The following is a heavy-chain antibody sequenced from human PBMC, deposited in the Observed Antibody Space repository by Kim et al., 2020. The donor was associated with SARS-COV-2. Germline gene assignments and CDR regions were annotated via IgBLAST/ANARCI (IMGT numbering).Heavy chain of an antibody. Sequence: SETLSLTCTVSGGSISSYYWSWIRQPPGKGLEWIGYIYYSGSTNYNPSLKSRVTISVDTSKNQFSLKLSSVTAADTAVYYCARGGSYRGAYYYYGMDVWGQGTTVTVSS. J-gene: IGHJ6*02. CDR3: ARGGSYRGAYYYYGMDV. CDR1: GGSISSYY. CDR2: IYYSGST. V-gene: IGHV4-59*01. D-gene: IGHD1-26*01.